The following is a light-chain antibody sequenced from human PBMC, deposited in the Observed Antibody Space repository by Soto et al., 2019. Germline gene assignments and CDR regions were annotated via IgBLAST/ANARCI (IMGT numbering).Light chain of an antibody. CDR2: AAS. Sequence: DIQMTQSPSSVSASVGDRVTITCRASQGIGSWLVWYQQKPGKAPKLLIYAASNLQSGVPSRFSGSGSGKDFTLTISSLQPEDFATYYCQQANSFPRLTFGGGTKVDMK. CDR1: QGIGSW. CDR3: QQANSFPRLT. V-gene: IGKV1-12*01. J-gene: IGKJ4*01.